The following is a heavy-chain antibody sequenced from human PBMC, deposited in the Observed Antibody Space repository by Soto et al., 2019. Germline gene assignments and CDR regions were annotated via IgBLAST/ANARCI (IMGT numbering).Heavy chain of an antibody. CDR3: AREGTIAGLAY. CDR1: GYTFTDYY. D-gene: IGHD1-1*01. Sequence: QVQLVQSGAEVKKPGASVKVSCKASGYTFTDYYMHWVRQAPGQGLEWMGWIKPDSGGTKYAQKVQGRVTMTRDTSISAAYMELGRLRSDDTAVYYCAREGTIAGLAYWGQGTVVTVSS. V-gene: IGHV1-2*02. J-gene: IGHJ4*02. CDR2: IKPDSGGT.